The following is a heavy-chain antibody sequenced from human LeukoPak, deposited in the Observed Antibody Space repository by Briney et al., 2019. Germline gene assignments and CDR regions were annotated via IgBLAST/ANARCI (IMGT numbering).Heavy chain of an antibody. CDR2: IKPNSGGT. CDR1: GYTFTGHS. Sequence: GASVKVSCKASGYTFTGHSMYWVRQAPGQGLEWMGWIKPNSGGTNYAQKLQGRVTMTRDTSISTAYMELSRLRSDDTAVYYCARGPHGRIYDILTGFDYWGQGTLVTVSS. V-gene: IGHV1-2*02. J-gene: IGHJ4*02. D-gene: IGHD3-9*01. CDR3: ARGPHGRIYDILTGFDY.